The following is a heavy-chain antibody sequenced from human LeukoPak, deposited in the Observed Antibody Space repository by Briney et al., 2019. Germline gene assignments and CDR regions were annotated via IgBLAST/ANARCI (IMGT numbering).Heavy chain of an antibody. CDR3: AGRDY. Sequence: SETLSLTCTVSGAPISNYYWGWIRQPAGKALEWIGRVYTSGSTTYNPSFRSRVTMSVDKSKNELSLKLTSVTAADTAVYYCAGRDYWGQGTLVTVSS. CDR2: VYTSGST. CDR1: GAPISNYY. J-gene: IGHJ4*02. V-gene: IGHV4-4*07.